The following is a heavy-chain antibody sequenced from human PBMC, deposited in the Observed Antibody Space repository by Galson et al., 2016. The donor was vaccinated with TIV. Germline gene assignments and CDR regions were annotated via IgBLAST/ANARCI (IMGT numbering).Heavy chain of an antibody. CDR3: ARDRGSMTMILVVDYYYGMDV. CDR2: ISGDSGNT. Sequence: SVKVSCKASGYTFSKYGISWVRQAPGQGLEWMGWISGDSGNTDYARKFQGRVIMTADTSTGTAFLEGRSLTSDDTAVYYCARDRGSMTMILVVDYYYGMDVWGQGTTVTV. J-gene: IGHJ6*02. CDR1: GYTFSKYG. D-gene: IGHD3-22*01. V-gene: IGHV1-18*04.